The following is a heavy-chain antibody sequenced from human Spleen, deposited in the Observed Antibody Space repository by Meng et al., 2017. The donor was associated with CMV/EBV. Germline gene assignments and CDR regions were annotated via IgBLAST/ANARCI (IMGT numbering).Heavy chain of an antibody. J-gene: IGHJ4*02. CDR1: GGSISTSNW. D-gene: IGHD6-19*01. CDR2: VYHSGDT. CDR3: ARVDPVAGVYFDY. Sequence: SETLSLTCTVSGGSISTSNWWSWVRQPPGKGLEWIGEVYHSGDTNYNPSLESRVTISVDRWKKQFSLKLRSVTAADTALYFCARVDPVAGVYFDYWGQGILVTVSS. V-gene: IGHV4-4*02.